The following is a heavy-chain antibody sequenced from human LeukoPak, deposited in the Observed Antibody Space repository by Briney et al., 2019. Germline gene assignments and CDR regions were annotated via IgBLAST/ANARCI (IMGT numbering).Heavy chain of an antibody. CDR1: GGTFSSYA. D-gene: IGHD2-2*01. J-gene: IGHJ4*02. CDR2: IIPIFGTA. CDR3: ARTPRYCSSTSCSEDY. Sequence: ASVKVSCKASGGTFSSYAISWVRQAPGQGLEWMGGIIPIFGTANYAQKFQGRVMITTDESTSTAYMELSSLRSEDTAVYYCARTPRYCSSTSCSEDYWGQGTLVTVSS. V-gene: IGHV1-69*05.